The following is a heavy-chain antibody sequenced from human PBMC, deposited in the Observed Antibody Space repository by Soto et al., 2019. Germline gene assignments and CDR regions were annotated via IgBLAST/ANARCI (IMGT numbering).Heavy chain of an antibody. D-gene: IGHD5-18*01. Sequence: SVKVSCKASGGTFSSYAISWVRQAPGQGLEWMGGIIPIFGTANYAQKFQGRVTITADESTSTAYMELSSLRSEDTAVYYCARGSNSYGFFPTAGSFDYWGQGTLVTVSS. CDR2: IIPIFGTA. V-gene: IGHV1-69*13. J-gene: IGHJ4*02. CDR3: ARGSNSYGFFPTAGSFDY. CDR1: GGTFSSYA.